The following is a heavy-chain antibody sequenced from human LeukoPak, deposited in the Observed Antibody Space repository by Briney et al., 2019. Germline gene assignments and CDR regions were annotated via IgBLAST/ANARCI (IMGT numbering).Heavy chain of an antibody. D-gene: IGHD6-19*01. CDR1: GGSFSGYY. J-gene: IGHJ4*02. V-gene: IGHV4-34*01. Sequence: SETLSLTCAVYGGSFSGYYWSWIRQPPGKGLEWIGEINHSGSTNHNPSLKSRVTISVDTSKNQFSLKLSSVTAADTAVYYCARGVRQWLAHGVDYWGQGTLVTVSS. CDR3: ARGVRQWLAHGVDY. CDR2: INHSGST.